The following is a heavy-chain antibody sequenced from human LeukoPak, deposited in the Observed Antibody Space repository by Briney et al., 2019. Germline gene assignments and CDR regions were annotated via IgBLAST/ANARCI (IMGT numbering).Heavy chain of an antibody. Sequence: SETLSLTCTVSGGSISSGGYYWSWIRQHPGKGLEWIGYIYYSGSTHYNPSLKSRVTISVDKSKNQFSLKLSSVTAADTAVYYCARVLTRGLVVPAARFDPWGQGTLVTVSS. CDR3: ARVLTRGLVVPAARFDP. CDR2: IYYSGST. J-gene: IGHJ5*02. CDR1: GGSISSGGYY. D-gene: IGHD2-2*01. V-gene: IGHV4-31*03.